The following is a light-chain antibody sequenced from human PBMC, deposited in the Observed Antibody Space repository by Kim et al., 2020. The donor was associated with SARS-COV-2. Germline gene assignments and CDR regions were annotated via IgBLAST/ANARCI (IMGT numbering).Light chain of an antibody. CDR2: DAS. CDR1: QSISSW. CDR3: QQYNSQGT. V-gene: IGKV1-5*01. Sequence: SASVGDRVTITCRASQSISSWLAWYQQKPGKAPKLLIYDASSLESGVPSRFSGSGSGTELTLTISSLQPDDFATYYCQQYNSQGTFGQGTKVDIK. J-gene: IGKJ1*01.